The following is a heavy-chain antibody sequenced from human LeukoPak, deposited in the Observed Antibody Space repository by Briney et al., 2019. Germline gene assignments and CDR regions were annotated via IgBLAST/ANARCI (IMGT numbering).Heavy chain of an antibody. CDR3: ARADDILTGYYYDY. Sequence: ASVKVSCKASGYTFTSYGINWVRQAPGQGLEWMGWISAYNGNTNYAQKLQGRVTMTTDTSTSTAYMELRSLRSDDTAVYYCARADDILTGYYYDYWGQGTLVTVSS. V-gene: IGHV1-18*01. J-gene: IGHJ4*02. CDR2: ISAYNGNT. CDR1: GYTFTSYG. D-gene: IGHD3-9*01.